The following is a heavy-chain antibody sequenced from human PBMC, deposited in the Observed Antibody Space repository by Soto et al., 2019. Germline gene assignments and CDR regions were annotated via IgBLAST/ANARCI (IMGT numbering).Heavy chain of an antibody. CDR3: ARAWAPSSGWFDY. CDR1: GFTFNTHA. D-gene: IGHD6-19*01. J-gene: IGHJ4*02. CDR2: TSYDGSTK. Sequence: QVQLVESGGGVVQPGWSMRLSCAASGFTFNTHAMHWVRQAPGRGLEWLAVTSYDGSTKYYADSVKGRFTISRDNSQNTLYLQINSLRVEDTAVYYCARAWAPSSGWFDYWGQGTLVTVSS. V-gene: IGHV3-30-3*01.